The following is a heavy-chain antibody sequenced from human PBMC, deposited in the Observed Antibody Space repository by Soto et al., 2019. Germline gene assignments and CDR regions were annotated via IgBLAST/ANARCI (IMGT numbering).Heavy chain of an antibody. CDR3: ARDRGFCSGGSCYSTTDGWFDP. V-gene: IGHV1-8*01. CDR1: GYTFTSYD. J-gene: IGHJ5*02. D-gene: IGHD2-15*01. CDR2: MNPNSGNT. Sequence: ASVKVSCKASGYTFTSYDINWVRQATGQGLEWMGWMNPNSGNTGYAQKFQGRVTMTRNTSISTAYMELSSLRSEDTAVYYCARDRGFCSGGSCYSTTDGWFDPWGQGTLVTVSS.